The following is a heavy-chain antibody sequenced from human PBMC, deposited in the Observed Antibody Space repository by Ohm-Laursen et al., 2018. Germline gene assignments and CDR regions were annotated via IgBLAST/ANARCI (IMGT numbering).Heavy chain of an antibody. CDR3: ARESINMVRGVNKYYYGKDV. V-gene: IGHV3-7*03. J-gene: IGHJ6*02. CDR2: IKQDGSEK. Sequence: SLRLSCSASGFTFSSYWMSWVRQAPGKGLQWVANIKQDGSEKNFVDSVKGRFTISRDNAKNSLYLQMNSLRAEDTAVYYCARESINMVRGVNKYYYGKDVWGQGTTVTVSS. CDR1: GFTFSSYW. D-gene: IGHD3-10*01.